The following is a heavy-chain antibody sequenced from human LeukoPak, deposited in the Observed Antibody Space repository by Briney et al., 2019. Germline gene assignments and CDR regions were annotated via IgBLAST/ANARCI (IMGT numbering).Heavy chain of an antibody. CDR3: AKDILRWTFDV. D-gene: IGHD4-23*01. Sequence: GGSLRLSCVASGFTLSNNAMAWVRQAPGKGLEWVSALGGSDDRTDYADSVQGRFTISRDNSKNTLYLQMNSLRAEDTAVYYCAKDILRWTFDVWGQGTMVTVS. J-gene: IGHJ3*01. V-gene: IGHV3-23*01. CDR1: GFTLSNNA. CDR2: LGGSDDRT.